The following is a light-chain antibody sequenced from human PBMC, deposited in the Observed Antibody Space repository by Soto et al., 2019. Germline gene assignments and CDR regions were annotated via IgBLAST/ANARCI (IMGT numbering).Light chain of an antibody. Sequence: EIVLTQSPAILSMSPGERATLSCRASQSVSSYFAWYQQKPGQAPRLLIYDASNRATGVPARFSGSGSGTDFTHTISSLEPEYVAVYYGQQRRDWPVTFGQGTKVEIK. J-gene: IGKJ1*01. CDR3: QQRRDWPVT. CDR1: QSVSSY. CDR2: DAS. V-gene: IGKV3-11*01.